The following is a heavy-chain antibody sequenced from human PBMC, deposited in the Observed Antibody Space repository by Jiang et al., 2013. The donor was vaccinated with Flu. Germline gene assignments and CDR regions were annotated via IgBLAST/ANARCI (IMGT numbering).Heavy chain of an antibody. D-gene: IGHD2-8*01. CDR3: ARGSSPAVYHHFDY. V-gene: IGHV3-30-3*01. CDR1: GFTFSSYA. CDR2: ISYDGSNK. J-gene: IGHJ4*02. Sequence: SGGGVVQPGRSLRLSCAASGFTFSSYAMHWVRQAPGKGLEWVAVISYDGSNKYYADSVKGRFTISRDNSKNTLYLQMNTLRAEDTAVYYCARGSSPAVYHHFDYWGQGTLVTVSS.